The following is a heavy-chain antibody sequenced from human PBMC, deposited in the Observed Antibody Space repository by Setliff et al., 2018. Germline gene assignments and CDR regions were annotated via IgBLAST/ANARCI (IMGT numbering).Heavy chain of an antibody. CDR2: IYYSGST. D-gene: IGHD3-22*01. J-gene: IGHJ3*02. Sequence: SETLSLTCSVSGVSTRSYWWSWIRQPPGKGLEWIGYIYYSGSTSYNPSLESRVSISIDTSKNQFSLKLTSATAADTAVYYCAWWHYYDNGATYAFDIWGQGTLVTVSS. CDR1: GVSTRSYW. V-gene: IGHV4-59*01. CDR3: AWWHYYDNGATYAFDI.